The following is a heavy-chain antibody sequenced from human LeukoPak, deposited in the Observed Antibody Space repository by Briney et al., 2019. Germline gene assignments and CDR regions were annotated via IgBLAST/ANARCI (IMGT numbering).Heavy chain of an antibody. CDR1: GHTFTSYD. Sequence: ASVKVSCKASGHTFTSYDINWVRQAPGQGLEWLGWISTYDDNIKYAQSLQGRLTLTIDTSTSTAHVELRSLTSDDTAVYYCARETYSNILTGTDYWGPGTLVTVSS. V-gene: IGHV1-18*01. CDR2: ISTYDDNI. J-gene: IGHJ4*02. D-gene: IGHD3-9*01. CDR3: ARETYSNILTGTDY.